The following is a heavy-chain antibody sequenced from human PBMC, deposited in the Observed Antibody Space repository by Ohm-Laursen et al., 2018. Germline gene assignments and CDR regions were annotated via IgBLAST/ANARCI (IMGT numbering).Heavy chain of an antibody. V-gene: IGHV4-4*07. CDR3: AGRGY. Sequence: SETLSLTCTVSGGSISSYYWSWIRQPAGKGLEWIGRINISGSTTYNPSLKSRVTMSVDTSKNQFFLNLSSVTAADTAVYYCAGRGYWGQGTLVTVSS. J-gene: IGHJ4*02. CDR1: GGSISSYY. CDR2: INISGST. D-gene: IGHD1-26*01.